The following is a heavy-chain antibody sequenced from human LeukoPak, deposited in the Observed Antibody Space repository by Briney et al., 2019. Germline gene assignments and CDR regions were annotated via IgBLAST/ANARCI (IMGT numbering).Heavy chain of an antibody. J-gene: IGHJ4*02. CDR1: GGSISSYY. Sequence: SETLSLTCTVSGGSISSYYWNWIRQPPGKGLEWIGEVNHNGSTNYNPSLKSRVTISTDTSKNQFSLKLSSVTAADTAVYYCARWERGGFNFDYWGQGTLVTVSS. CDR3: ARWERGGFNFDY. CDR2: VNHNGST. V-gene: IGHV4-34*01. D-gene: IGHD1-26*01.